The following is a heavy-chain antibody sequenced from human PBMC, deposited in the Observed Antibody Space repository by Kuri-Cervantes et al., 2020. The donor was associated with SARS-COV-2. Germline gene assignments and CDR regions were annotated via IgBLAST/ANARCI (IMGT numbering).Heavy chain of an antibody. V-gene: IGHV3-74*01. CDR3: VRDGDHWNFDY. CDR1: GFTLSAYS. D-gene: IGHD1-1*01. CDR2: INPDGSYT. Sequence: LSLTCAASGFTLSAYSMHWVRQAPGKGLVWVSRINPDGSYTNNADSVKGRFTLSRDDAKNMLFLQMNSLRAEDTAVYYCVRDGDHWNFDYWGQGTLVTVSS. J-gene: IGHJ4*02.